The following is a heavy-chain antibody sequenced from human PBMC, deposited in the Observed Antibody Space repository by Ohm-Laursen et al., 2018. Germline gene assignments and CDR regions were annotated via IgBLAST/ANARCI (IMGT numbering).Heavy chain of an antibody. Sequence: SETLSLTCSVSGYSITSGHYWGWIRQPPGKGLEWIGSMYHDGNTQYNPSLRRRVTISIDTSKNQFSVKLTSVTAADTAVYYCARLEGYYGWGDSWDQGTLVTVSS. CDR1: GYSITSGHY. J-gene: IGHJ4*02. V-gene: IGHV4-38-2*01. CDR2: MYHDGNT. D-gene: IGHD3-10*01. CDR3: ARLEGYYGWGDS.